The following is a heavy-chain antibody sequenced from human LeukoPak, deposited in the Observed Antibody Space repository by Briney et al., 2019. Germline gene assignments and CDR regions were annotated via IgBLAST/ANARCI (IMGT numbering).Heavy chain of an antibody. CDR3: AKAPGWFDP. D-gene: IGHD3-10*01. CDR1: GFTFSICA. J-gene: IGHJ5*02. V-gene: IGHV3-23*01. CDR2: VSGSGINT. Sequence: GGSLRLSCAASGFTFSICAMNWVRQAPGKGLEWVSTVSGSGINTYYADSVKGRFTISRDNSRNTLYLQVNSLRAEDTAVYYCAKAPGWFDPWGQGTLVTVSS.